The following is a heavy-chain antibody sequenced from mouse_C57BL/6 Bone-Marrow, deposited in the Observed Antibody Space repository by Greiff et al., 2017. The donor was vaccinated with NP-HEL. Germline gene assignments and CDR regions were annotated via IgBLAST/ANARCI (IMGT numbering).Heavy chain of an antibody. CDR3: AREGYYSNYGAWFAY. V-gene: IGHV1-64*01. CDR2: IHPNSGST. J-gene: IGHJ3*01. Sequence: QVQLQQPGAELVKPGASVKLSCKASGYTFTSYWMPWVKQRPGQGLEWIGMIHPNSGSTNYNEKFKSKATLTVDKSSSTAYMQLSSLSSEDSAVYYCAREGYYSNYGAWFAYWGQGTLVTVSA. CDR1: GYTFTSYW. D-gene: IGHD2-5*01.